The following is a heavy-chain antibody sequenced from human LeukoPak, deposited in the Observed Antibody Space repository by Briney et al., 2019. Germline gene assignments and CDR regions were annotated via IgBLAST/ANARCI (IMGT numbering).Heavy chain of an antibody. Sequence: SETLSLNCTVSGGSISSNSYYWGWIRQPPGKGLQWIGSLSYSGGTHHNPSLRSRVTISVDTSKNQLSLKLSSVTAADTAVYYCARGGDYYRFFRKGYYYGMDVWGQGTTVTVSS. V-gene: IGHV4-39*07. CDR3: ARGGDYYRFFRKGYYYGMDV. CDR2: LSYSGGT. J-gene: IGHJ6*02. CDR1: GGSISSNSYY. D-gene: IGHD3-10*01.